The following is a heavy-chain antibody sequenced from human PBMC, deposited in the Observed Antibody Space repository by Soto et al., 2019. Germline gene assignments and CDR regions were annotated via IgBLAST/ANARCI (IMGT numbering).Heavy chain of an antibody. CDR2: INSDGSST. D-gene: IGHD6-13*01. V-gene: IGHV3-74*01. Sequence: PGGSLRLSCAASGFTFSSYWMHWVRQAPGKGLVWVSRINSDGSSTSYADSVKGRFTISRDNAKNTLYLQMNSLRAEDTAVYYCATIRDSSSWYNYWGQGTLVTVSS. CDR1: GFTFSSYW. J-gene: IGHJ4*02. CDR3: ATIRDSSSWYNY.